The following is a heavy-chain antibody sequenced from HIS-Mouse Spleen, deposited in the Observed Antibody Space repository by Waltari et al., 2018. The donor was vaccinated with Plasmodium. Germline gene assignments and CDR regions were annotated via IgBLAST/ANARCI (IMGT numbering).Heavy chain of an antibody. CDR2: ISYDGSNK. J-gene: IGHJ6*02. D-gene: IGHD3-3*01. CDR1: GFTFSSCD. V-gene: IGHV3-30*01. Sequence: QVQLVESGGGVVQPGRSLGLSCAASGFTFSSCDMQWAGQAPGKGLEWVAFISYDGSNKYYADSVKGRFTISRDNSKNTLYLQMNSLRAEDTAVYYCARLYYDFWSGYYPYGMDVWGQGTTVTVSS. CDR3: ARLYYDFWSGYYPYGMDV.